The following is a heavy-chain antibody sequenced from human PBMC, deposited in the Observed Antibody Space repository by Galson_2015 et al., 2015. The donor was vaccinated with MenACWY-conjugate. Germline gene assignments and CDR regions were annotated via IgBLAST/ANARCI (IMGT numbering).Heavy chain of an antibody. D-gene: IGHD1-26*01. J-gene: IGHJ6*02. CDR1: GYSFTTYW. CDR2: ISPGDSNT. Sequence: GAEVKKPGESLKISCKTTGYSFTTYWIAWVRQMLGTGLEWMGLISPGDSNTRYSPSFQGQVTISADKSISTAYLQWSSLKASDTAMYYCARHPPGGRGMDVWGQGTTVTVSS. V-gene: IGHV5-51*01. CDR3: ARHPPGGRGMDV.